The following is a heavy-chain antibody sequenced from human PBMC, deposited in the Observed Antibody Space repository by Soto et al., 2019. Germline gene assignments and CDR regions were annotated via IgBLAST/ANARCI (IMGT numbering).Heavy chain of an antibody. J-gene: IGHJ6*03. Sequence: PPETLSLTCTVSGGSISSYYRSWIRQPPGKGQEGIGYIYYSGSTNSTPSPKSRVTISVDTSKTQFSLKLSSVTAADTAVYYCARSYRRYCSGGSCYSYYYYYMDVWGKGTTVT. CDR2: IYYSGST. V-gene: IGHV4-59*01. CDR1: GGSISSYY. D-gene: IGHD2-15*01. CDR3: ARSYRRYCSGGSCYSYYYYYMDV.